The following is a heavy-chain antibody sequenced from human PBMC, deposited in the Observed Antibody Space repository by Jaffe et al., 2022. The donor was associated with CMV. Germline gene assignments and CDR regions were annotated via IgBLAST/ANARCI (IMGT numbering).Heavy chain of an antibody. V-gene: IGHV4-59*01. D-gene: IGHD3-22*01. Sequence: QVQLQESGPGLVKPSETLSLTCSVSGDSISSYYWSWIRQPPGKGLEWIGYSHYTGRTHYNPSLKSRVTISVDTSKNQFSLQLSSVTAADTAVYYCARDVGGYYDSSSYEDWGQGILVTVSS. CDR1: GDSISSYY. CDR3: ARDVGGYYDSSSYED. J-gene: IGHJ4*02. CDR2: SHYTGRT.